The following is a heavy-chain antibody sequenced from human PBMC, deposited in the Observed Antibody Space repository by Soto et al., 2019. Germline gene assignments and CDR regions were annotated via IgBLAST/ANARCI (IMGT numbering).Heavy chain of an antibody. J-gene: IGHJ1*01. D-gene: IGHD3-9*01. CDR2: IYWDDDK. Sequence: QITLKESGPTLVKPTQTLTLTCTFSGLSLSTSGVAVGWIRQPPGKALEWLALIYWDDDKRYSPSLKSRLTITKDTSKNQVVLRMTNMDPVDTATYYCAHRLARGATGLYLHHWGQGTPVTVSS. CDR1: GLSLSTSGVA. V-gene: IGHV2-5*02. CDR3: AHRLARGATGLYLHH.